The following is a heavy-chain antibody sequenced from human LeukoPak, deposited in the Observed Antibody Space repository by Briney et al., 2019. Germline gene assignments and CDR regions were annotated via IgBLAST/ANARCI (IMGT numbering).Heavy chain of an antibody. CDR1: GFTFSSYA. CDR2: ISSNGGST. J-gene: IGHJ4*02. D-gene: IGHD2-15*01. V-gene: IGHV3-64*01. CDR3: GRGGNSGDFDY. Sequence: GGSLRLSCAASGFTFSSYAMPWVRQAPGKGLEYVSAISSNGGSTYYANSVKGRFTISRDNSKNTLYLQMDSLRAEDMAVYYCGRGGNSGDFDYWGQGTLVTVS.